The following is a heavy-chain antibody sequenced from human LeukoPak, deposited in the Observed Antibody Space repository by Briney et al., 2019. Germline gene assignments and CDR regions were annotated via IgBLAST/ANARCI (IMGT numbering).Heavy chain of an antibody. CDR1: GFTFSSYD. V-gene: IGHV3-13*04. Sequence: GGSLRLPCAASGFTFSSYDMHWVRQATGKGLEWVSAIGTAGDTYYPGSVKGRFTISRENAKNSLYLQMNSLRAGDTAVYYCARVGRYYGMDVWGQGTTVTVSS. CDR3: ARVGRYYGMDV. CDR2: IGTAGDT. J-gene: IGHJ6*02.